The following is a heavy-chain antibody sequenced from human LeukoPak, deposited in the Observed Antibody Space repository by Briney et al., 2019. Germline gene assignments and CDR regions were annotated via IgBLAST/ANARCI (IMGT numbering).Heavy chain of an antibody. J-gene: IGHJ4*02. Sequence: ASVKVSSTASAYTFTVYYIHWVRQASGQGLEWMGWINPNSGGTNYAQKFQGRVTMTRDTSISTAYMELSRLRSDDTAVYYCARVLSRRDYFDYWGQGTLVTVSS. CDR3: ARVLSRRDYFDY. CDR2: INPNSGGT. V-gene: IGHV1-2*02. CDR1: AYTFTVYY.